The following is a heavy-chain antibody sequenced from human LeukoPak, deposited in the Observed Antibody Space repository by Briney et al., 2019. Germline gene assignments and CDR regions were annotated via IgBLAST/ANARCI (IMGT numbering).Heavy chain of an antibody. CDR2: INPNSGGT. J-gene: IGHJ6*03. Sequence: ASVKVSCKASGYTFTGYYMHWVRQAPGQGLEWMGRINPNSGGTNYAQKFQGRVTMTRDTSISTAYMELSRLRSDDTAVYYCARFRRGAVAGTVSNYYYYYMDVRGKGTTVTVSS. D-gene: IGHD6-19*01. CDR1: GYTFTGYY. V-gene: IGHV1-2*06. CDR3: ARFRRGAVAGTVSNYYYYYMDV.